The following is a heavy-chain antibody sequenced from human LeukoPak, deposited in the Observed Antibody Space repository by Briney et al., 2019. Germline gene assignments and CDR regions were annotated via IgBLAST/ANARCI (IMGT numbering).Heavy chain of an antibody. J-gene: IGHJ3*02. D-gene: IGHD6-13*01. CDR1: GFTFSSYG. CDR2: ISYDGSNK. V-gene: IGHV3-30*18. CDR3: AKEVVAAAGTTDAFDI. Sequence: GGSLRLSCAASGFTFSSYGMHWVRQAPGKGLEGVAVISYDGSNKYYADSVKGRFTISRDNSKNTLYLQMNSLRAEDTAVYYCAKEVVAAAGTTDAFDIWGQGTMVTVSS.